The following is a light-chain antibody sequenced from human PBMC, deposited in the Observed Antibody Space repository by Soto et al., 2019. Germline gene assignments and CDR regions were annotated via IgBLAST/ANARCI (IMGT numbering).Light chain of an antibody. CDR2: DAS. Sequence: IRMTQSPSSFSASTGDRVTITCRASQGISSYLAWYQQKPGKAPKLLIYDASNLETGVPSRFSGSGSGTDFTFTISSLQPEDIATYYCQQYDNLLTFGGGTRWIS. CDR1: QGISSY. V-gene: IGKV1-33*01. CDR3: QQYDNLLT. J-gene: IGKJ4*01.